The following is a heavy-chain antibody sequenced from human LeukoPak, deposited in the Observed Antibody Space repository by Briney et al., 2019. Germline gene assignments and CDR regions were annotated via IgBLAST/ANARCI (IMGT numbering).Heavy chain of an antibody. Sequence: GGSPRLSSAASGFTFSTYSMNWVRQPPAKKLEWVSSISSSSSYIYYADPVKHRFTISRDNAKTSLYLQMNSLRAEDTAVYYCARESLPIVVVPAAIGYWGRGTLVTVSS. V-gene: IGHV3-21*01. CDR1: GFTFSTYS. D-gene: IGHD2-2*01. CDR3: ARESLPIVVVPAAIGY. CDR2: ISSSSSYI. J-gene: IGHJ4*02.